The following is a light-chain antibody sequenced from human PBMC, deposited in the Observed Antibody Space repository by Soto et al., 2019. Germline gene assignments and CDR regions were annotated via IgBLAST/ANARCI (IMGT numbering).Light chain of an antibody. Sequence: DIQLTQSPSFLSASVGDRVTITCRASQDTSSDLAWYQHKPGKAPKLLIFAASTLQSGVPSRFSGSGSGTEFTLTISSLQPEDFATYYCQQLNGYPPTFGGGTKVEIK. V-gene: IGKV1-9*01. CDR1: QDTSSD. J-gene: IGKJ4*01. CDR2: AAS. CDR3: QQLNGYPPT.